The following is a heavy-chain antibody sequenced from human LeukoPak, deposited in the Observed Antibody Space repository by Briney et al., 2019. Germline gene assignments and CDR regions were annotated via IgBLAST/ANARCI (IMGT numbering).Heavy chain of an antibody. CDR2: IIPIFGTA. CDR3: ARDSGGPPYFDY. J-gene: IGHJ4*02. CDR1: GGTFSSYA. V-gene: IGHV1-69*05. D-gene: IGHD1-26*01. Sequence: SVKVSCKASGGTFSSYAISWVRQAPGQGLEWMGGIIPIFGTANYAQKFQGRVTITTDESTSTAYMELSSLRSEDTAVYYCARDSGGPPYFDYWGQGTLVTVSS.